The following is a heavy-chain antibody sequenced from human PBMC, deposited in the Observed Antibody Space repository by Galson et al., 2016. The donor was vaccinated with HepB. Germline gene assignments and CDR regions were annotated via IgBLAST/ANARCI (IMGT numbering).Heavy chain of an antibody. V-gene: IGHV4-61*03. CDR3: ARGTLSCTGNSCFYQYFDL. D-gene: IGHD5-18*01. J-gene: IGHJ2*01. Sequence: PPGKGLEWIGYVHSSGSSFYNPSLRGRVTISVDTSKNHFSLKLDSVTAADTAVYYCARGTLSCTGNSCFYQYFDLWGRGILVSVSS. CDR2: VHSSGSS.